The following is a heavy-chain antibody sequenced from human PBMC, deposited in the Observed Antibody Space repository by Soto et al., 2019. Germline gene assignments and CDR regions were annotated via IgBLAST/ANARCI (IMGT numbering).Heavy chain of an antibody. CDR1: AVSISNDGYF. CDR3: ASRVPRRSYLGVFDY. Sequence: SETLSLTCTVSAVSISNDGYFWTWIRQRPGKGPEWIGYISNSGSSFSNPALRSRLAFSIDTSKNQFSLKLTSMTAADTAIYYCASRVPRRSYLGVFDYWEHGTLVTVSS. V-gene: IGHV4-31*03. D-gene: IGHD1-26*01. CDR2: ISNSGSS. J-gene: IGHJ4*01.